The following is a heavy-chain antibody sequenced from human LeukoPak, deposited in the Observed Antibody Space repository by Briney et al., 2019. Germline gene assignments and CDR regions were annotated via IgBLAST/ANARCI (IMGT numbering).Heavy chain of an antibody. J-gene: IGHJ6*03. V-gene: IGHV4-38-2*01. D-gene: IGHD2-15*01. Sequence: SETLSLTCAVSGYSISSGYYWGWIRQPPGKGLEWIGCIYHSGSTYYNPSLKSRVTISVDTSKNQFSLKLSSVTAADTAVYYCATQSATYYYYYMDVWGKGTTVTVSS. CDR3: ATQSATYYYYYMDV. CDR1: GYSISSGYY. CDR2: IYHSGST.